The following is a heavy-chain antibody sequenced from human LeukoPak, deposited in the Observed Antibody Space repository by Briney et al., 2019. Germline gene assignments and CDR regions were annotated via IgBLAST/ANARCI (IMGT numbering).Heavy chain of an antibody. CDR1: GFSLTNFD. CDR2: ISGSGGST. D-gene: IGHD3-22*01. CDR3: AKGPMIAEG. V-gene: IGHV3-23*01. Sequence: GGSLRLSCAASGFSLTNFDMNWIRQAPGKGLEWVSAISGSGGSTYYADSVKGRFTISRDNSKNTLYLHMNSLRAEDTAVYYCAKGPMIAEGWGQGTMVTVSS. J-gene: IGHJ3*01.